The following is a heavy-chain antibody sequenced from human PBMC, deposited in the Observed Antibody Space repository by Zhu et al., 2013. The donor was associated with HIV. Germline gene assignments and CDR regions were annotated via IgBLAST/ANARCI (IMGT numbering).Heavy chain of an antibody. J-gene: IGHJ4*02. CDR3: AAVRDYVWGSWDY. V-gene: IGHV1-58*01. CDR2: IVVGSGNT. D-gene: IGHD3-16*01. CDR1: GFTFTSSA. Sequence: QMQLVQSGPEVKKPGTSVKVSCKASGFTFTSSAVQWVRQARGQRLEWIGWIVVGSGNTNYAQKFQERVTITRDMSTSTAYMELSSLRSEDTAVYYCAAVRDYVWGSWDYWGQGTLVTVSS.